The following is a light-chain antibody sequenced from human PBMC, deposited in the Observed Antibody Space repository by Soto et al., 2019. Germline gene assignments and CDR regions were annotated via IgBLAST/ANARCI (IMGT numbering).Light chain of an antibody. J-gene: IGKJ5*01. CDR1: QSISSW. Sequence: DIEMTQSPSTLSVSVGERVTITCRASQSISSWLAWYQQKPGKAPRLLIYAASSLESGVPSRFSGSGSGTDFTLTISSLQPEDFAAYYCQQSYSTSITFGQGTRLEIK. CDR3: QQSYSTSIT. V-gene: IGKV1-39*01. CDR2: AAS.